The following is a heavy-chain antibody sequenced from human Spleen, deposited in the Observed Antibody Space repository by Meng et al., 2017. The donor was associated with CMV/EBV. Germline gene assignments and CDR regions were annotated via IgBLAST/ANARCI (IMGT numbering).Heavy chain of an antibody. J-gene: IGHJ6*02. CDR2: IKSKADGGTT. CDR1: GFAFNNAW. D-gene: IGHD1-26*01. Sequence: GGSLRLSCAASGFAFNNAWMSWVRQAPGKGLEWVGRIKSKADGGTTQFAAPVKGRFAISRDDSKNTLYLQMNSLRVEDTAVYYCARGGSFYYNGMDVWGQGTTVTVSS. CDR3: ARGGSFYYNGMDV. V-gene: IGHV3-15*01.